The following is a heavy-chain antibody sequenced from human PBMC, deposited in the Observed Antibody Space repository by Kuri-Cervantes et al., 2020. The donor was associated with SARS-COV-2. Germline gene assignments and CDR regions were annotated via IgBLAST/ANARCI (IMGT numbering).Heavy chain of an antibody. CDR2: IAPYSSNT. V-gene: IGHV1-8*02. J-gene: IGHJ4*02. CDR1: GYTFSRFG. Sequence: ASVKVSCKASGYTFSRFGITWVRQAPGQGLEWLGWIAPYSSNTNSAQKFQGRVTMTRNTSISTAYMELSSLRSEDTAVYYCATDTYYYGSGSFNYWGQGTLVTVSS. CDR3: ATDTYYYGSGSFNY. D-gene: IGHD3-10*01.